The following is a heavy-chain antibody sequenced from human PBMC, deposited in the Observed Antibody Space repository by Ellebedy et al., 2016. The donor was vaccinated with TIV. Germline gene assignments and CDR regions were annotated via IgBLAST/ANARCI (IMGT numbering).Heavy chain of an antibody. CDR1: GFTFSNYG. Sequence: PGGSLRLSCAASGFTFSNYGMHWVRQAPGKGLEWVAGISYDGSNKYYADSVKGRVTISRDNSKNTLYLEMNSLRAEDTAVYYCARDEMPPPIAAAGDYYYYGMDVWGQGTTVTVSS. V-gene: IGHV3-30*03. J-gene: IGHJ6*02. CDR2: ISYDGSNK. CDR3: ARDEMPPPIAAAGDYYYYGMDV. D-gene: IGHD6-13*01.